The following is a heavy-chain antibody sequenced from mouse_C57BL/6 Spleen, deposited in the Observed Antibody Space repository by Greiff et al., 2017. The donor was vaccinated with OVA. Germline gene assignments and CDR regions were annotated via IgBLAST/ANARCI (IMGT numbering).Heavy chain of an antibody. J-gene: IGHJ1*03. CDR3: ARRTGNWYFDV. V-gene: IGHV5-17*01. CDR2: ISSGSSTI. D-gene: IGHD1-1*02. CDR1: GFTFSDYG. Sequence: EVKLVESGGGLVKPGGSLKLSCAASGFTFSDYGMHWVRQAPETGLEWVAYISSGSSTIYYADTVKGRFTISRDNAKNTLFLQMTSLRSEDTAMYYCARRTGNWYFDVWGTGTTVTVSS.